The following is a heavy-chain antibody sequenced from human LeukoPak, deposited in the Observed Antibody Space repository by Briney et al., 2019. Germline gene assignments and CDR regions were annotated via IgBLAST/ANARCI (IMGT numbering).Heavy chain of an antibody. Sequence: GGSLRLSCAASGFTFSDYGMVWVRQAPGKGLEWISYIGGGSDTHTYADSVKGRFTISRDNAKNTLYLQMNSLRAEDTAVYYCARDSNRDSWFDPWGQGTLVTVSS. J-gene: IGHJ5*02. CDR3: ARDSNRDSWFDP. D-gene: IGHD1-14*01. V-gene: IGHV3-48*04. CDR2: IGGGSDTH. CDR1: GFTFSDYG.